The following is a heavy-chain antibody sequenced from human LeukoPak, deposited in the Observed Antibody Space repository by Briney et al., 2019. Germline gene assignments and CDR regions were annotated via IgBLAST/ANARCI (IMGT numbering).Heavy chain of an antibody. CDR3: ARGGSPDDYGDYHYYYYYGMDV. CDR2: INPNSGGT. Sequence: ALVKVSCKASGYTFTGYYMHWVRQAPGQGLEWMGWINPNSGGTNYAQKFQGRVTMTRDTSISTAYMELSRLRSDDTAVYYCARGGSPDDYGDYHYYYYYGMDVWGQGTTVTVSS. CDR1: GYTFTGYY. D-gene: IGHD4-17*01. V-gene: IGHV1-2*02. J-gene: IGHJ6*02.